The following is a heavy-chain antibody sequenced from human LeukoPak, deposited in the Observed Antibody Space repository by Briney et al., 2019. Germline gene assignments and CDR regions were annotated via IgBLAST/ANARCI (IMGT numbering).Heavy chain of an antibody. Sequence: PGGSLRLSCAASGFTFDDYGMSWVRQAPGRGLEWVSGINWNGGSTGYADSVKGRFTISRDNAKNSLYLQMNSLRAEDTALYHCARETYGSGSYYPVDGMDVWGQGTTVTVSS. CDR1: GFTFDDYG. J-gene: IGHJ6*02. V-gene: IGHV3-20*01. CDR3: ARETYGSGSYYPVDGMDV. CDR2: INWNGGST. D-gene: IGHD3-10*01.